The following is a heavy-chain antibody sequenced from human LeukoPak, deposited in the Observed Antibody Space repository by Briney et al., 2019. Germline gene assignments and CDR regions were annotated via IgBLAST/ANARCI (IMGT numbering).Heavy chain of an antibody. J-gene: IGHJ4*02. D-gene: IGHD3-22*01. CDR1: GYTFTSYG. CDR3: ARDLQNYYDSSGYSNPDY. Sequence: ASVKVSCKASGYTFTSYGISWVRQAPGQGLEWMGIINPSGGSTSYAQKFQGRVTMTRDTSTSTVYMELSSLRSEDTAVYYCARDLQNYYDSSGYSNPDYWGQGTLVTVSS. CDR2: INPSGGST. V-gene: IGHV1-46*01.